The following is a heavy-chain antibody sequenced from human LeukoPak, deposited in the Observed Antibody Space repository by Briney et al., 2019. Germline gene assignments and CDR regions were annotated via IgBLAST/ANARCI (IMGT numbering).Heavy chain of an antibody. D-gene: IGHD1-26*01. CDR3: AKDRRGGGSFDAFDI. CDR2: IYSGGST. J-gene: IGHJ3*02. V-gene: IGHV3-53*01. Sequence: EVQLVSSGGGLVQPLVSLRLSCAASGFTVSRNYMSWVRQAPGKGLEWVSVIYSGGSTYYADSVKGRFTISRDNSKNTLYLQMNSLRAEDTAVYYCAKDRRGGGSFDAFDIWGQGTMVTVSS. CDR1: GFTVSRNY.